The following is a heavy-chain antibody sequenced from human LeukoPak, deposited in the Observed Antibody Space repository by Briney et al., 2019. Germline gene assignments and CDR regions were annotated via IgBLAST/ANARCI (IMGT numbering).Heavy chain of an antibody. CDR3: ARPRDPYGSGSYGAFDI. V-gene: IGHV3-33*01. J-gene: IGHJ3*02. Sequence: GGSLRLSCAASGFTFSSYGMHWVRQAPGKGLEWVAVIWYDGSNKYYADSVKGRFTISRDNSKNTLYLQMNSLRAEDTAVYYCARPRDPYGSGSYGAFDIWGQGTMVTVSS. D-gene: IGHD3-10*01. CDR2: IWYDGSNK. CDR1: GFTFSSYG.